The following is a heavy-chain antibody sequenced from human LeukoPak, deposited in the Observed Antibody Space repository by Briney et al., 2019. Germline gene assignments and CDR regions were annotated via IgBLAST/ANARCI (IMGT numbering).Heavy chain of an antibody. CDR1: GYTFTGYD. Sequence: GASVKVSCKTSGYTFTGYDINWVRQAAGQGFEWMGWTNPNSGGTGYAHNLQGRITITRDSSTATVFMELSSLRSEDTAMYYCARDPDPNYYDSSGPQGGWGQGTLVTVSS. CDR2: TNPNSGGT. CDR3: ARDPDPNYYDSSGPQGG. V-gene: IGHV1-8*01. J-gene: IGHJ4*02. D-gene: IGHD3-22*01.